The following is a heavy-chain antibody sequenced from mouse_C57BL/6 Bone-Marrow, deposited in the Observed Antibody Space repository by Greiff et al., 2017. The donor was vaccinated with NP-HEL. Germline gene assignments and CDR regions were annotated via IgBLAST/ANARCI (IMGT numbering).Heavy chain of an antibody. D-gene: IGHD1-1*01. J-gene: IGHJ2*01. V-gene: IGHV1-81*01. CDR2: IYPRSGNT. CDR3: ARAGYYGSSYDFDY. Sequence: VQLQQSGAELARPGASVKLSCKASGYTFTSYGISWVKQRTGPGLEWIGEIYPRSGNTYYNEKFKGKATLTADKSSSTAYMELRSLTSEDSAVYFCARAGYYGSSYDFDYWGQGTTLTVSS. CDR1: GYTFTSYG.